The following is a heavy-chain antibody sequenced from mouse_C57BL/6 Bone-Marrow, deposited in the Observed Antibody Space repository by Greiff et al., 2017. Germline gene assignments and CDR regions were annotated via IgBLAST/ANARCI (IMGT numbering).Heavy chain of an antibody. CDR2: FYPGSGSI. CDR3: ERQERYYDYEGYFDY. J-gene: IGHJ2*01. V-gene: IGHV1-62-2*01. D-gene: IGHD2-4*01. Sequence: QVQLQQSGAELVKPGASVKLSCKASGYIFTEYTIHWVKQRSGQGLEWIGWFYPGSGSIKYNERFKDKVTLTADKSSNTVYMELSRMTSEDSAVYFFERQERYYDYEGYFDYWGQGTTLTVSS. CDR1: GYIFTEYT.